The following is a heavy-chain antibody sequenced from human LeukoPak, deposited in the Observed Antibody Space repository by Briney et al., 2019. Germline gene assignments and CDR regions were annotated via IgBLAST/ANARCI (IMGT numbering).Heavy chain of an antibody. D-gene: IGHD5-18*01. Sequence: GESLKISWKGSGYSLTSSWIVWGRQLPGKGLEWMGIIYIGDSDTIYSPSFQGQVTISADKSISTAYQQWSSLKASDTAMYYCASGYSGGDAFDIWGQGTMVTVSS. J-gene: IGHJ3*02. CDR1: GYSLTSSW. CDR3: ASGYSGGDAFDI. CDR2: IYIGDSDT. V-gene: IGHV5-51*01.